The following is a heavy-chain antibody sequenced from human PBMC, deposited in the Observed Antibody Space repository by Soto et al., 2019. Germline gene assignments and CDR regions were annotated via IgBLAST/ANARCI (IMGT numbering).Heavy chain of an antibody. J-gene: IGHJ6*02. D-gene: IGHD1-26*01. V-gene: IGHV1-18*04. CDR1: GYTFTSYG. Sequence: GASVKVSCKASGYTFTSYGVSWVRQAPGQGLEWMGWISAYNGNTNYAQKLQGRVTMTTDTSTSTVYMELRSLRSDDTAVYYCARDLGVGATYYYYYGIDIWGQGTTVTVSS. CDR2: ISAYNGNT. CDR3: ARDLGVGATYYYYYGIDI.